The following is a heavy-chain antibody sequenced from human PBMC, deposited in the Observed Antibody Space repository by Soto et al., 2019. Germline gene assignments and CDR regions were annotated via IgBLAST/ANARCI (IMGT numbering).Heavy chain of an antibody. J-gene: IGHJ4*02. Sequence: SETLSLTCTVSGGSISSSSYYWGWIRQPPGKGLEWIGSIYYSGSTYYNPSLKSRVTISVDTSKNQFSLKLSSVTAADTAVYYCARLYDYVWGSHFDYWGQGTLVTVSS. CDR3: ARLYDYVWGSHFDY. CDR1: GGSISSSSYY. D-gene: IGHD3-16*01. V-gene: IGHV4-39*07. CDR2: IYYSGST.